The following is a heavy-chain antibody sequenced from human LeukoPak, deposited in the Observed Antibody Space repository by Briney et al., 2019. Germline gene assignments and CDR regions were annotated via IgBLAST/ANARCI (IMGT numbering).Heavy chain of an antibody. V-gene: IGHV1-8*01. CDR2: MNPNSGNT. Sequence: ASVKVSCKASGYTFTSYDINWVRQATGQGLEWMGWMNPNSGNTGYAQKFQGRVTMTRNTSISTAYMELSSLRPEDTAVYYCARGTGLWLQFQNWGQGTLVTVSS. CDR1: GYTFTSYD. D-gene: IGHD5-24*01. J-gene: IGHJ4*02. CDR3: ARGTGLWLQFQN.